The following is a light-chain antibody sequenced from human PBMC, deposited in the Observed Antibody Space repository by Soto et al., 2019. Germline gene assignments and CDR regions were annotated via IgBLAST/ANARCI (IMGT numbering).Light chain of an antibody. J-gene: IGLJ1*01. Sequence: SYELTQPPSVSVAPGQTARITCGGNNFGSRTVHWYQRKPGQAPVLVVYDDSDRPSGIPERFSGSNSGNTATLTISRVEAGDEADYYCQVWDSTNNFVFGTGTKVTVL. CDR3: QVWDSTNNFV. CDR1: NFGSRT. CDR2: DDS. V-gene: IGLV3-21*02.